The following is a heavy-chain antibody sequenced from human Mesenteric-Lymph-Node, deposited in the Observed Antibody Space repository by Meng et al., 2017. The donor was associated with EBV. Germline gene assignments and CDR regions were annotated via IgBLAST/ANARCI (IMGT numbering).Heavy chain of an antibody. Sequence: VPLQESGPGLGKPSGTFALTVAVSSVSVSSGHWWSWVRQPPGKGLEWIGEISHSESTNYNPSLKSRVTISLDKSENQFSLRLTSVTAADTAMYYCAASSGWWRLDYWGQGILVTVSS. CDR3: AASSGWWRLDY. J-gene: IGHJ4*02. CDR1: SVSVSSGHW. CDR2: ISHSEST. V-gene: IGHV4-4*02. D-gene: IGHD6-19*01.